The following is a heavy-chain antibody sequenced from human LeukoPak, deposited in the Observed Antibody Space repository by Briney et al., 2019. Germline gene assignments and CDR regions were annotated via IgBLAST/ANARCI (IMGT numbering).Heavy chain of an antibody. J-gene: IGHJ4*02. CDR2: IYYSGST. V-gene: IGHV4-59*01. CDR3: ARGVDRDGYNLIDY. CDR1: GDSSSSYY. Sequence: KPSETLSLTCTVSGDSSSSYYCSWIRQPPGKGLEWVGYIYYSGSTNYNPSLKSRVTISVDTSKNQFSLKLSSVTAADTAAYYCARGVDRDGYNLIDYWGQGTLVTVSS. D-gene: IGHD5-24*01.